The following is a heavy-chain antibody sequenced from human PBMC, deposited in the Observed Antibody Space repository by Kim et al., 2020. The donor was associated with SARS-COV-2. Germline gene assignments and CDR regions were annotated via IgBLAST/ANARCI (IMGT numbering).Heavy chain of an antibody. Sequence: GGSLRLSCAVTGFTVSSFWMHWVRQTPGKGLEWVARIDPAGSTINHAGSVRGRFTISRDNVRNTLYLQMNSLRVEDTAVYHCVRDFVGIRESWGQGTLVAVSS. CDR2: IDPAGSTI. D-gene: IGHD1-26*01. J-gene: IGHJ5*02. V-gene: IGHV3-74*01. CDR1: GFTVSSFW. CDR3: VRDFVGIRES.